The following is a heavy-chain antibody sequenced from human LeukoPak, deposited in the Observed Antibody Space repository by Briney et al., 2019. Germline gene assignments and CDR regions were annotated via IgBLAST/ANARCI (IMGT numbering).Heavy chain of an antibody. CDR2: INLNSGGT. CDR3: ARYSSGWYELGY. Sequence: ASVKVSCKASGYTFTGYYMHWVRQAPGQGLEGMGWINLNSGGTNYAQKFQGRVTMTRDTSISTAYMELSRLRSDDTAVYYCARYSSGWYELGYWGQGTLVTVSS. D-gene: IGHD6-19*01. V-gene: IGHV1-2*02. J-gene: IGHJ4*02. CDR1: GYTFTGYY.